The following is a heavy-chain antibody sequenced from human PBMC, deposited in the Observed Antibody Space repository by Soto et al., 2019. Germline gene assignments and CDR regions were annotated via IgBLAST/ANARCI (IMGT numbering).Heavy chain of an antibody. V-gene: IGHV1-18*01. D-gene: IGHD3-10*01. CDR3: ARGEDVLLFDY. CDR1: GYTFTSYG. CDR2: ISASNGNT. Sequence: QVQLVQSGAEVKRPGASVKVSCKASGYTFTSYGISWVRQAPGHGIEWMGCISASNGNTIYAQKLQGRVTMTTDTSTSTAYMELRSLRSDDTAVYYCARGEDVLLFDYWGQGTLVTVSS. J-gene: IGHJ4*02.